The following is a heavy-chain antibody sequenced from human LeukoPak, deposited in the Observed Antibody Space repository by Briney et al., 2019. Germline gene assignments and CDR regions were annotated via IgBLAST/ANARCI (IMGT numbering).Heavy chain of an antibody. CDR1: GFTFRSSV. D-gene: IGHD3-10*01. CDR3: ARDSYGSGSFDI. V-gene: IGHV3-23*01. J-gene: IGHJ3*02. CDR2: ITGSGGST. Sequence: GGSLRLSCSASGFTFRSSVMSWVRQSPGKGPEWVSSITGSGGSTYYADSVKGRFTISRDNAKSSLYLHMNSLRAEDTAVYYCARDSYGSGSFDIWGQGTMVTVSS.